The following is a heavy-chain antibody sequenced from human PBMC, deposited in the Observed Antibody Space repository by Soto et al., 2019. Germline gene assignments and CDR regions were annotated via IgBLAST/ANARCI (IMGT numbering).Heavy chain of an antibody. Sequence: QVQLVQSGAEVKKPGASVKVSCKASGYTFTSYGISWVRQAPGQGLEWMGWISAYNGNTNYAQKLQGRVTMTTDASTSTAYMELRSRRSDDTAVYYCGRDAGFECSGGSCYRRSWFDPWGQGTLVTVSS. D-gene: IGHD2-15*01. CDR1: GYTFTSYG. J-gene: IGHJ5*02. V-gene: IGHV1-18*01. CDR3: GRDAGFECSGGSCYRRSWFDP. CDR2: ISAYNGNT.